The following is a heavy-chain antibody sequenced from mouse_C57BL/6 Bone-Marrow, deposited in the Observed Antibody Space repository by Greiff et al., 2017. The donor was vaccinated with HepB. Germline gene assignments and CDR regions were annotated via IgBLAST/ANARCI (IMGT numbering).Heavy chain of an antibody. V-gene: IGHV1-54*01. Sequence: VQLQQSGAELVRPGTSVKVSCKASGYAFTNYLIEWVKQRPGQGLEWIGVINPGSGGTNYNEKFKGKATLTADKSSSTAYMQLSSLTSEDSAVYFCARDGNYPGRYFDYWGQGTTLTVSS. J-gene: IGHJ2*01. CDR3: ARDGNYPGRYFDY. CDR2: INPGSGGT. CDR1: GYAFTNYL. D-gene: IGHD2-1*01.